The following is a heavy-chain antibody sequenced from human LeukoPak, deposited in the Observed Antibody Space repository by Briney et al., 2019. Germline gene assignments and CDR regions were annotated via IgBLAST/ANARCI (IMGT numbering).Heavy chain of an antibody. Sequence: SETLSLTCTVSGDSIRSYYWSWLRQPPGKGLEWIGYIYYSGSTNYNPSLKSRVTMSVDTSKNQFSLKLSSVTAADTAVYYSARVVLFDPWGQGTLVTVSS. CDR3: ARVVLFDP. V-gene: IGHV4-59*01. J-gene: IGHJ5*02. CDR2: IYYSGST. CDR1: GDSIRSYY.